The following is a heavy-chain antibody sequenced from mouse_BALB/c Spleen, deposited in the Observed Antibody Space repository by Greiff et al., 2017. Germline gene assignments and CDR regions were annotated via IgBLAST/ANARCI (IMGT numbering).Heavy chain of an antibody. J-gene: IGHJ2*01. Sequence: QVQLKESGAELARPGASVKMSCKASGYTFTSYTMHWVKQRPGQGLEWIGYINPSSGYTNYNQKFKDKATLTADKSSSTAYMQLSSLTSEDSAVYYCARGTTAYFDYWGQGTTLTVSS. CDR2: INPSSGYT. D-gene: IGHD1-2*01. CDR1: GYTFTSYT. V-gene: IGHV1-4*01. CDR3: ARGTTAYFDY.